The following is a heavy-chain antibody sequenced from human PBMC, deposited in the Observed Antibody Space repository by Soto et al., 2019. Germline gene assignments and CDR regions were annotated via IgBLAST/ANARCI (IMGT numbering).Heavy chain of an antibody. V-gene: IGHV3-23*01. J-gene: IGHJ6*02. CDR3: AKHSYYYYDSSGYDYYYGMDV. Sequence: GGSLRLSCAASGFTFSSYAMSWVRQAPGKGLEWVSAISGSGGSTYYADSVKGRFTISRDNSKNTLYLQMNSLRAEDTAVYYCAKHSYYYYDSSGYDYYYGMDVWGQGTTVTVSS. CDR2: ISGSGGST. CDR1: GFTFSSYA. D-gene: IGHD3-22*01.